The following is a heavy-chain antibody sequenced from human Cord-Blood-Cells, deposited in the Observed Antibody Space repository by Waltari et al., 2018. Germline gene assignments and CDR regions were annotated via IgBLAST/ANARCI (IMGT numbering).Heavy chain of an antibody. V-gene: IGHV1-69*09. CDR1: GGTFSSYA. CDR2: IIPIRGIA. CDR3: ARETGDQSFDY. D-gene: IGHD7-27*01. Sequence: QVQLVQSGAEVKKPGSSVKVSCKASGGTFSSYAISWVRQAPGQGLEWMGRIIPIRGIANYAQKLQGRVTITADKSTSTAYMELSSLRSEDTAVYYCARETGDQSFDYWGKGTLVTVSS. J-gene: IGHJ4*02.